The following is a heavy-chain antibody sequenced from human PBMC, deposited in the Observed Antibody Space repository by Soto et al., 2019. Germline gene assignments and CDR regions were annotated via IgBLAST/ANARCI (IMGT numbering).Heavy chain of an antibody. Sequence: QVQLVQSGAEVKKPGASVKVSCKASGYTFTSYDINWVRQATGQGLEWMGWMNPNSGNTGYAQKYQGRVTMTRNTSISTAYMELSSLRSEDTAVYYCARGPSSSSSFQRLLLRQYGMDVWGQGTTVTVSS. CDR1: GYTFTSYD. CDR2: MNPNSGNT. J-gene: IGHJ6*02. CDR3: ARGPSSSSSFQRLLLRQYGMDV. V-gene: IGHV1-8*01. D-gene: IGHD6-6*01.